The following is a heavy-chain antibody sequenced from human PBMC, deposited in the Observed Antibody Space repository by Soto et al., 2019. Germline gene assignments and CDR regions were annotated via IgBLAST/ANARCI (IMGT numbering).Heavy chain of an antibody. D-gene: IGHD2-15*01. J-gene: IGHJ4*02. CDR3: ARAPRGYGGNTPFDY. CDR2: INHSGST. V-gene: IGHV4-34*01. Sequence: QVQLQQWGAGLLKPSETLSLTCAVYGGSFSGYYWSWIRQPPGKGLEWIGEINHSGSTNYNPSLKSRVTISVDTSKNQFSLKLSSVTAADTAVYYCARAPRGYGGNTPFDYWGQGNLVTVSS. CDR1: GGSFSGYY.